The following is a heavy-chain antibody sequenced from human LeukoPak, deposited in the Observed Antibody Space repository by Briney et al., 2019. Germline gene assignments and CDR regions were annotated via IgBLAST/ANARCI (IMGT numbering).Heavy chain of an antibody. CDR3: ASIAVAVPGY. V-gene: IGHV3-30-3*01. J-gene: IGHJ4*02. CDR2: ISYDGSNK. D-gene: IGHD6-19*01. CDR1: GFTFSSYA. Sequence: GGSLRLSCAASGFTFSSYAMHWVRQAPGKGLEWVAVISYDGSNKYYADSVKGRFTISRDNSKNTLYLQMNSLRAEDTAVYYCASIAVAVPGYWGQGTLVTVSS.